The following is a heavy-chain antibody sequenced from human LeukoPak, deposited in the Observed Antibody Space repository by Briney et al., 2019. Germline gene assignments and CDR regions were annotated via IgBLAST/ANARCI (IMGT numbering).Heavy chain of an antibody. V-gene: IGHV1-69*01. D-gene: IGHD2-15*01. CDR1: GGTFSSYA. Sequence: SVKVSCKASGGTFSSYAISWVRQAPGQGLEWMGGIIPIFGTANYAQKFQGRVTITADESTSTAYMELSSLRSEDTAVYYCARYCSGGSCLDAFDIWGQGTMVTVSP. J-gene: IGHJ3*02. CDR2: IIPIFGTA. CDR3: ARYCSGGSCLDAFDI.